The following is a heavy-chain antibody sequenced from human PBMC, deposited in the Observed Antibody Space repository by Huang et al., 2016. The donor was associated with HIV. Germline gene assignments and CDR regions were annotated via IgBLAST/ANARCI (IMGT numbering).Heavy chain of an antibody. J-gene: IGHJ4*02. CDR3: ARGGILGTSWYRPFDY. CDR2: ITNDGNNM. V-gene: IGHV3-30-3*01. Sequence: QVQLGESGGGVVQPEKSLRLSCAASGFDFSSYAMNWVRQAPGKETQWVAVITNDGNNMYYSDSVKGRFIISRDNAKNTLYLQMNSLRGEDTAIYYCARGGILGTSWYRPFDYWGQGTLVTVSS. D-gene: IGHD6-13*01. CDR1: GFDFSSYA.